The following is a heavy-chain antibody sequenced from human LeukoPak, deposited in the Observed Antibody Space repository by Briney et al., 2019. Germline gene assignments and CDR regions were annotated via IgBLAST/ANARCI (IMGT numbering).Heavy chain of an antibody. CDR3: VRRYSSSSETDFDY. Sequence: PGGSLRLSCAASGFSFGEYAMHWVRQAPGKGLEWVSGISWNSRSIAYTDSVKGRFTISRDNAKSSLYLQLNAVRPEDAAVYYCVRRYSSSSETDFDYWGQGTLVTVSS. CDR1: GFSFGEYA. V-gene: IGHV3-9*01. J-gene: IGHJ4*02. CDR2: ISWNSRSI. D-gene: IGHD6-6*01.